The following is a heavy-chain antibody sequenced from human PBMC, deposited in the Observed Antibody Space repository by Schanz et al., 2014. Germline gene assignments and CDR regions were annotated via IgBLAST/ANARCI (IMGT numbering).Heavy chain of an antibody. Sequence: QLQLQESGPGLVKPSETLSLTCTVSGGSISSYYWSWIRQPPGKGLEWIGYIYYSGDTNYNPSLKSRVTISVDTSKNQFSLSLISVTAADTAVYYCARQGIGYQHGRYYYYMDVWAEGPRSPSP. CDR3: ARQGIGYQHGRYYYYMDV. D-gene: IGHD2-2*01. J-gene: IGHJ6*03. V-gene: IGHV4-59*01. CDR2: IYYSGDT. CDR1: GGSISSYY.